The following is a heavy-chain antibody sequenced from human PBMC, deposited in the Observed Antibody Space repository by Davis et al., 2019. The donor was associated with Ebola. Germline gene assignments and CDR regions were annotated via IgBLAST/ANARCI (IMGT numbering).Heavy chain of an antibody. D-gene: IGHD3-3*02. CDR2: ISSNGGST. V-gene: IGHV3-64*04. Sequence: GESLKISCSASGFTFSSYAMHWVRQAPGKGLEYVSAISSNGGSTYYADSVKGRFTISRDNSKNTLYLQMNSLRAEDTAVYYCARELPIFGVVILGYYGMDVWGQGTTVTVSS. CDR3: ARELPIFGVVILGYYGMDV. J-gene: IGHJ6*02. CDR1: GFTFSSYA.